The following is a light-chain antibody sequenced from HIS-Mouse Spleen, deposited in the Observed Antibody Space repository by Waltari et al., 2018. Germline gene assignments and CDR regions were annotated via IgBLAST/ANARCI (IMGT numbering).Light chain of an antibody. J-gene: IGKJ1*01. V-gene: IGKV1-8*01. CDR3: QQYYSYPWT. Sequence: AIRMTQSPSSLSASTGDRVTITCRASQGISSYLAWYQQKPGKAPKLLIYAASTLQSGVPSRFSGSGSGTEFTLTISCLQSEDFATYYCQQYYSYPWTFGQGTKVEIK. CDR1: QGISSY. CDR2: AAS.